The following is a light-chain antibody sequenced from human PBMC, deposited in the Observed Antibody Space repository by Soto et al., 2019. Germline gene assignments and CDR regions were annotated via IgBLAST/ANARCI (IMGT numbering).Light chain of an antibody. CDR3: NAYAGSNNGV. CDR1: SSDVGGYNY. CDR2: EVS. J-gene: IGLJ3*02. Sequence: QSVLTQPPSASGSPGQSVTISCTGTSSDVGGYNYVSWYQQHPGKAPKLIIYEVSKWPSGIPDRFSGSKSGNTASLTVSGLQAEDEADYYCNAYAGSNNGVFGGGTKPTVL. V-gene: IGLV2-8*01.